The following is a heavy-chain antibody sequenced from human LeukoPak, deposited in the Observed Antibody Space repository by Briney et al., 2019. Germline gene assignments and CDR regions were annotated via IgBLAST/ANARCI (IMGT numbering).Heavy chain of an antibody. J-gene: IGHJ4*02. D-gene: IGHD1-26*01. CDR1: GFTFSNYA. Sequence: GSLRLSCAASGFTFSNYAMHWVRQAPGEGLEWVAIISYDGSNKYYADSVKGRFTISRDNSKNTLYLQMNSLRAEDAAVYYCASPGLSGSFYHYFDYWGQGTLVTVSS. CDR3: ASPGLSGSFYHYFDY. V-gene: IGHV3-30-3*01. CDR2: ISYDGSNK.